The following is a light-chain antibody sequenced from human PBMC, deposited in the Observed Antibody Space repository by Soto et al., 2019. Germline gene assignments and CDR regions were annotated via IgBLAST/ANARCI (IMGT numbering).Light chain of an antibody. V-gene: IGKV1-5*01. J-gene: IGKJ1*01. CDR3: QQYNSYPRT. CDR2: DAS. Sequence: DIQMTQSPSTLSASVGDRVTITCRASQTISSWLAWYQQKPGKAPKLLIYDASSLESGVQSRFSGSGSGTEFNLTISSLQPADFATYYCQQYNSYPRTFGQGTNVES. CDR1: QTISSW.